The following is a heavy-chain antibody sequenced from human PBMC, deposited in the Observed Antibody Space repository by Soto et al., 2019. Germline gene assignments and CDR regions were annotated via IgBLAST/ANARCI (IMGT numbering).Heavy chain of an antibody. CDR2: IYSGGST. CDR1: GFTVTNKY. CDR3: ARVDYGDYRWYFDP. Sequence: EVQLVESGGGLIQPGGSLRLSCAASGFTVTNKYMTWVRQAPGKGLEWVSVIYSGGSTSYADSVKGRFTISRDNSKDIMYLQMNSLRGEDTAVYYCARVDYGDYRWYFDPWGRGTLVTVSS. V-gene: IGHV3-53*01. D-gene: IGHD4-17*01. J-gene: IGHJ2*01.